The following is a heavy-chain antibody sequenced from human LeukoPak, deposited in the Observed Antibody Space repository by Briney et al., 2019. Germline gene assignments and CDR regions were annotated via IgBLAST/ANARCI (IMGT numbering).Heavy chain of an antibody. CDR1: GYSFTNYW. D-gene: IGHD3-22*01. V-gene: IGHV5-51*01. CDR3: ARPYYSDSSGYFGWYFDL. Sequence: GESLKISCKGSGYSFTNYWIGWVRQLPGKGLEWMGIIYPGDSDTRYSPSFQGQVTISADKSMSTAYLQWSSLKASDTAMYYCARPYYSDSSGYFGWYFDLWGPGTLVTVSS. CDR2: IYPGDSDT. J-gene: IGHJ2*01.